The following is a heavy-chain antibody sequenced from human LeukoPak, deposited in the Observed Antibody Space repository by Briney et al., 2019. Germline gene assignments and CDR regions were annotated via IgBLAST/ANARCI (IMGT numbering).Heavy chain of an antibody. Sequence: GGSLRLSCAASGFTFNNYGMHRVRQAPGKGLEWVAFIRYNGNNQYYADSVKGRFTISRDNSKNTLYLQMNSLKGDDTAVYYCAKDLLRAGGYYDSSGYLVYWGQGTLVTVSS. J-gene: IGHJ4*02. CDR1: GFTFNNYG. CDR2: IRYNGNNQ. CDR3: AKDLLRAGGYYDSSGYLVY. D-gene: IGHD3-22*01. V-gene: IGHV3-30*02.